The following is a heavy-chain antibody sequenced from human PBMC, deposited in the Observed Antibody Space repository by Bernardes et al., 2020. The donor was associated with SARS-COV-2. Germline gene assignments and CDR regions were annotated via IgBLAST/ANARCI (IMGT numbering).Heavy chain of an antibody. Sequence: SETLSLTCTVSGGSIRGSDNYWGWIRQPPGKGLEWIGSVYFSGTTYHNPSLKSRVTISVDTSKNQFSLKLTSVTAADTAVYYCARQDCSGSSCALTWGRVGSFDYWGQGTLATVSS. V-gene: IGHV4-39*01. J-gene: IGHJ4*02. CDR3: ARQDCSGSSCALTWGRVGSFDY. D-gene: IGHD2-2*01. CDR1: GGSIRGSDNY. CDR2: VYFSGTT.